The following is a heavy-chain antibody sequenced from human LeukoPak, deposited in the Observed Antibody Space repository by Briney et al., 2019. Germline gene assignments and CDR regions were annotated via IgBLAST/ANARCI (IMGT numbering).Heavy chain of an antibody. J-gene: IGHJ3*02. CDR1: GFTFGTYA. Sequence: PGGSLRLSCAASGFTFGTYAMTWVSRAPGKGLEWVSAISGSGGRTYYADSVKGRFTISRDNSKNTLYLQMNSLRAEDTAVYYCAKGPGQHEGFAFDIWGQGTMVTVSS. CDR3: AKGPGQHEGFAFDI. D-gene: IGHD6-13*01. V-gene: IGHV3-23*01. CDR2: ISGSGGRT.